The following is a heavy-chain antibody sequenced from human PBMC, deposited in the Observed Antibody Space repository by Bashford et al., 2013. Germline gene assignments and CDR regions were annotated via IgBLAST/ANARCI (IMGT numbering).Heavy chain of an antibody. CDR3: ARGSHYYDSSIFWFDP. CDR2: MNPNSGNT. V-gene: IGHV1-8*01. D-gene: IGHD3-22*01. Sequence: ASVKVSCKASGYTFTSYDINWVRQATGQGLEWMGWMNPNSGNTGYAQKFQGRVTMTRNTSISTAYMELSSLRSEDTAVYYCARGSHYYDSSIFWFDPWGQGTLVTVSS. CDR1: GYTFTSYD. J-gene: IGHJ5*02.